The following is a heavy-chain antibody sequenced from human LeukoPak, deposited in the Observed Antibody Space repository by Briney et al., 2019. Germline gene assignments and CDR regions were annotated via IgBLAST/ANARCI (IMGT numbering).Heavy chain of an antibody. D-gene: IGHD2-21*02. CDR1: GGSISTYY. J-gene: IGHJ3*01. CDR2: IFYTGSS. V-gene: IGHV4-59*01. CDR3: VRRVVVVTADDESDAFDV. Sequence: SETLSLTCTVSGGSISTYYWSWIRQPPGERLEWIGYIFYTGSSNYNPSLKSRVTISLDTSNNQFSLKLSSVTAADTAVYYCVRRVVVVTADDESDAFDVWGQGTVVTVSS.